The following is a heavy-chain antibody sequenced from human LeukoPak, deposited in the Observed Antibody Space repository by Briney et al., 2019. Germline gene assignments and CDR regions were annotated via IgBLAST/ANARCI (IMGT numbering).Heavy chain of an antibody. CDR1: GFNFGDYG. D-gene: IGHD2-2*01. Sequence: GRSLRLSCVGSGFNFGDYGMHWVRQVPGKGLEWVSDISWNSITERYSDSVRGRFTISRDNAKNSLYLQMSSLRPEDTGFYYCAKAVPATNYFDAWGRGTLVTVSA. CDR3: AKAVPATNYFDA. J-gene: IGHJ4*02. V-gene: IGHV3-9*01. CDR2: ISWNSITE.